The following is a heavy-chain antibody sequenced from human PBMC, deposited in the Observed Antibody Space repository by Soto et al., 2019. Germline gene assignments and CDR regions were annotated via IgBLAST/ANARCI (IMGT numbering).Heavy chain of an antibody. CDR3: ARESGFMKVDDAFDI. CDR1: GGSFNIYG. CDR2: IIPIFGRA. D-gene: IGHD3-16*01. Sequence: QVQLVQSGAEVKKPGSSVKVSCEASGGSFNIYGITWVRQAPGHGLEWVGGIIPIFGRANYAQKFQGRVTIIADESASTAYKELISLRSEDTAVYYCARESGFMKVDDAFDIWGQGTLVIVSS. J-gene: IGHJ3*02. V-gene: IGHV1-69*12.